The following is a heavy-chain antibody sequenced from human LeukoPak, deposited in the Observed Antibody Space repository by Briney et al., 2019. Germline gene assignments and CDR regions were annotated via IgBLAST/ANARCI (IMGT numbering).Heavy chain of an antibody. CDR1: GFTFSSYS. D-gene: IGHD3-9*01. J-gene: IGHJ4*02. V-gene: IGHV3-21*01. CDR2: ISSSSSYI. CDR3: ASLTSFDY. Sequence: GGSLRLSCPASGFTFSSYSMNWVRQAPGKVLEWVSSISSSSSYIYYADSVKGRFTISRDNAKNSLYLQMNSLRAEDTAVYYCASLTSFDYWGQGTLVTVSS.